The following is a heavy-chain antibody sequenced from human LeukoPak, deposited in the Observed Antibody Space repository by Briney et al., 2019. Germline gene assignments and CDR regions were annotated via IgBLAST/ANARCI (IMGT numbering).Heavy chain of an antibody. CDR1: GITLSNYG. CDR3: AKRGVVIRVILVGFHKEAYYFDS. Sequence: PGGSLRLSCAVSGITLSNYGMSWVRQAPGKGLEWVAGIGGSGGGTNYADSVKGRFTISRDNPKNTLYLQMNILRAEDTAVYFCAKRGVVIRVILVGFHKEAYYFDSWGQGALVTVSS. CDR2: IGGSGGGT. D-gene: IGHD3-22*01. V-gene: IGHV3-23*01. J-gene: IGHJ4*02.